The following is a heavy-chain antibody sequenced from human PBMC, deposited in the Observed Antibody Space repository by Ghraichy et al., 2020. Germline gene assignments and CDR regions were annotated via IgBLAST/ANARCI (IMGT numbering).Heavy chain of an antibody. D-gene: IGHD3-22*01. V-gene: IGHV3-66*01. CDR1: GFTVSSNY. CDR2: IYSGGST. J-gene: IGHJ4*02. CDR3: ARDARRGYSYGYEYYYDSSGYYSMGY. Sequence: GESLRLSCAASGFTVSSNYMSWVRQAPGKGLEWVSVIYSGGSTYYADSVKGRFTISRDNSKNTLYLQMNSLRAEDTAVYYCARDARRGYSYGYEYYYDSSGYYSMGYWGQGTLVTVSS.